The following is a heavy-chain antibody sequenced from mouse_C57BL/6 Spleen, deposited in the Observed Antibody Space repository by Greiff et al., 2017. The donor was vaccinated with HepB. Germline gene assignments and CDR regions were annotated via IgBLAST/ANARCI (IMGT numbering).Heavy chain of an antibody. J-gene: IGHJ2*01. D-gene: IGHD2-5*01. V-gene: IGHV1-78*01. CDR2: IYPRDGST. Sequence: VQLQESDAELVQPGASVKISCKVSGYTFTDHTIHWMKQRPEQGLEWIGYIYPRDGSTKYNERFKGKATLTADKSSSTAYMQLNSLTSEDSAVYFCARSGPSYYRNYDFDYWGQGTTLTVSS. CDR3: ARSGPSYYRNYDFDY. CDR1: GYTFTDHT.